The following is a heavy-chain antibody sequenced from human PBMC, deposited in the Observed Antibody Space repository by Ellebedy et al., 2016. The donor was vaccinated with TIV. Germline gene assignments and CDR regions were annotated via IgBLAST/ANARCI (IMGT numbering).Heavy chain of an antibody. CDR1: GFTFSTYW. V-gene: IGHV3-7*01. CDR3: ARDLPPWELHRY. J-gene: IGHJ4*02. D-gene: IGHD3-10*01. CDR2: VNKDGRET. Sequence: GESLKISXAASGFTFSTYWMSWVRQAPGKGLEWVANVNKDGRETYYVDSVKGRFTISRDDVKNSLFLQMNSLRAEDTAVYYCARDLPPWELHRYWGQGTVVTVSS.